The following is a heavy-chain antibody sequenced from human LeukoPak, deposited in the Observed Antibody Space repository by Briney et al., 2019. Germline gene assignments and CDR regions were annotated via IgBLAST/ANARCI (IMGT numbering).Heavy chain of an antibody. V-gene: IGHV4-59*01. CDR2: IYYSGTT. CDR1: GGSLSGYY. Sequence: SETLSLTCTVSGGSLSGYYWSWIRQPPGKGLEWIGYIYYSGTTNYNPSLKSRVTISVDTSKNQFSLKLSSVTAADTAVYYCARDGDYDSIGSSNWGQGTLVTVSS. CDR3: ARDGDYDSIGSSN. J-gene: IGHJ4*02. D-gene: IGHD3-22*01.